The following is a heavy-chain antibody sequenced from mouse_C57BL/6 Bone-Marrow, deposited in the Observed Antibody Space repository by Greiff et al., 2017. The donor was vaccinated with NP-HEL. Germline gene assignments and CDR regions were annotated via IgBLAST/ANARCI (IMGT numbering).Heavy chain of an antibody. Sequence: VQLKQSGTVLARPGASVKMSCKTSGYTFTSYWMHWVKQRPGQGLEWIGAIYPGNSDTSYNQKFKGKAKLTAVTSASTAYMELSSLTNEDSAVYYCTLLNFPGYYFDYWGQGTTLTVSS. D-gene: IGHD2-1*01. J-gene: IGHJ2*01. V-gene: IGHV1-5*01. CDR2: IYPGNSDT. CDR1: GYTFTSYW. CDR3: TLLNFPGYYFDY.